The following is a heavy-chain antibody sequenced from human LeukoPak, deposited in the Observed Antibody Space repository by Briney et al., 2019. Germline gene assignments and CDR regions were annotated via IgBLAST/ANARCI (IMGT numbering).Heavy chain of an antibody. V-gene: IGHV4-39*07. CDR3: ARMSYDSSGYYYDY. J-gene: IGHJ4*02. Sequence: SETLSLTCTVSGGSISSSYYYWGWIRQPPGKGLEWIGSIYYSGSTYYNPSLKSRVTISVDRSKNQFSLKLSSVTAADTAVYYCARMSYDSSGYYYDYWGQGTLVTVSS. CDR2: IYYSGST. D-gene: IGHD3-22*01. CDR1: GGSISSSYYY.